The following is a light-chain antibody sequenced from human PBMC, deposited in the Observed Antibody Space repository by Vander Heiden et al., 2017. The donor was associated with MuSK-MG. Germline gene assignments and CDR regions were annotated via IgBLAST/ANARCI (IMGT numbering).Light chain of an antibody. CDR1: GRDIGGYKF. CDR2: EVN. CDR3: SSFTSSSALRV. Sequence: QSALTQPASVSGSPGQSITISCLGTGRDIGGYKFVSWYQQLPGKAPKLIMYEVNIRPSGVSNRLSGSKSGNTASLTISGLQAEDEADYYCSSFTSSSALRVFGRGTKVTVL. V-gene: IGLV2-14*01. J-gene: IGLJ2*01.